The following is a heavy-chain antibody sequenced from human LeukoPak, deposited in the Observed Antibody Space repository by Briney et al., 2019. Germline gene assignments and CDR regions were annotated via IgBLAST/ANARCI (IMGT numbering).Heavy chain of an antibody. V-gene: IGHV3-23*01. CDR2: ISGSGGST. D-gene: IGHD3-3*01. J-gene: IGHJ3*02. CDR3: ARVTIFGVVTGDAFDI. Sequence: GGSLRLSCAASGFTFSSYAMSWVRQAPGKGLEWVSAISGSGGSTYYADSVKGRFTISRDNSKNTLYLQMNSLRAEDTAVYYCARVTIFGVVTGDAFDIWGQGTMVTVSS. CDR1: GFTFSSYA.